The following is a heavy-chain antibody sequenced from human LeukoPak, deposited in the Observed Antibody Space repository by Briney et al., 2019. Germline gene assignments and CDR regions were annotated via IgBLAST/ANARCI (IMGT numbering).Heavy chain of an antibody. CDR3: ARDPLDHADAFDI. D-gene: IGHD1-14*01. CDR1: GFTFSSYS. J-gene: IGHJ3*02. CDR2: ISSSSSTI. V-gene: IGHV3-48*04. Sequence: GGSLRLSCAASGFTFSSYSMNWVRQAPGKGLEWVSYISSSSSTIYYADSVKGRFTISRDNAKNSLYLQMNSLRAEDTAVYYCARDPLDHADAFDIWGQGTMVTVSS.